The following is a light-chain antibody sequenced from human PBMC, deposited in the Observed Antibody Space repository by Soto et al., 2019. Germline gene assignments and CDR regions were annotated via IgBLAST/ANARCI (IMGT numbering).Light chain of an antibody. CDR1: QSLLHSDGYNY. J-gene: IGKJ4*01. CDR2: LAS. Sequence: EIVMTQAPLSLPVTPGEPASISCRSSQSLLHSDGYNYLAWYLQKPGHSPQLLIDLASNRASGVPDRFSGSGSGTDFTLRISRVEAEDAGVYYCMQVLQTPTFGGGTKVDIK. V-gene: IGKV2-28*01. CDR3: MQVLQTPT.